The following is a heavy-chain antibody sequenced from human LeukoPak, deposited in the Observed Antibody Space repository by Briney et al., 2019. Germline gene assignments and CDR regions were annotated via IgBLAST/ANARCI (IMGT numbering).Heavy chain of an antibody. CDR3: ARDHPYCSGGSCCSGYYYDSSGPIDY. V-gene: IGHV3-11*04. CDR2: ISSSGSTI. CDR1: GFTFSDYY. D-gene: IGHD2-15*01. J-gene: IGHJ4*02. Sequence: GGSLRLSCAASGFTFSDYYMSWIRQAPGKGLEWVSYISSSGSTIYYADSVKGRFTISRDNAKNSLYLQMNSLRAEDTAVYYCARDHPYCSGGSCCSGYYYDSSGPIDYWGQGTLVTVSS.